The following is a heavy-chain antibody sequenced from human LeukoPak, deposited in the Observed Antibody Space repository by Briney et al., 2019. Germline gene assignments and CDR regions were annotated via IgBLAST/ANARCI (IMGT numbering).Heavy chain of an antibody. CDR1: GFTFSSYA. Sequence: PGGSLRLSCAASGFTFSSYAMSWVRQARGKGLEWVSAISGSGGDTYYADYVKGRFTISRDNSKNTLYLQMNSLRAEDTAVYYCAKDRVVRGVMGAGGYWGQGTLVTVSS. CDR3: AKDRVVRGVMGAGGY. V-gene: IGHV3-23*01. CDR2: ISGSGGDT. D-gene: IGHD3-10*01. J-gene: IGHJ4*02.